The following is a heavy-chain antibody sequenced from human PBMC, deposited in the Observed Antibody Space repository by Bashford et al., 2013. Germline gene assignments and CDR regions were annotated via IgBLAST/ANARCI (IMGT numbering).Heavy chain of an antibody. CDR3: ARSPYCTNGVCYEVLYYGMDV. Sequence: WVRQAPGQGPEWMGWMNPNNGNTGYAQKFQGRVTMTRITSISTAYMELSSLRSEDTAVYYCARSPYCTNGVCYEVLYYGMDVWGQGTTVTVSS. CDR2: MNPNNGNT. J-gene: IGHJ6*02. V-gene: IGHV1-8*01. D-gene: IGHD2-8*01.